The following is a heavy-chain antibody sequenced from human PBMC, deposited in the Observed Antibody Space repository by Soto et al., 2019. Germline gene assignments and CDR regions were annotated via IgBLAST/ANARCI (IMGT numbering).Heavy chain of an antibody. CDR3: ARRARTATTNWGAFDV. J-gene: IGHJ3*01. CDR1: GFTFSSSA. Sequence: GGSLRLSCAASGFTFSSSAISWVRQAPGKGLGWVSTISYSADKTHYADSVKGRFTISRDNSRDTLFLQMNSLRADDAAVYYCARRARTATTNWGAFDVWGQGTMVTVSS. CDR2: ISYSADKT. D-gene: IGHD1-7*01. V-gene: IGHV3-23*01.